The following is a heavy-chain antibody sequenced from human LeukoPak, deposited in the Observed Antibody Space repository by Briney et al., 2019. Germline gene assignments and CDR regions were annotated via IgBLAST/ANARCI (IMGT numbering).Heavy chain of an antibody. J-gene: IGHJ5*02. V-gene: IGHV4-34*01. Sequence: SETLSLTCAVYGGSFSGYYWSWIRKPPGKGLEWIGSMYYSGSTYYNPSLKSRVTISVDTSKNQFSLKLSSVTAADTAVYYCARQIAVAGNWFDPWGQGTLVTVSS. CDR1: GGSFSGYY. D-gene: IGHD6-19*01. CDR2: MYYSGST. CDR3: ARQIAVAGNWFDP.